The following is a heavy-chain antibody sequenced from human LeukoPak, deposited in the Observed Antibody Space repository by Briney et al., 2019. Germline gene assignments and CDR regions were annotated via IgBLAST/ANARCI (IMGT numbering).Heavy chain of an antibody. CDR3: ARHAWGSSWYYWFDP. V-gene: IGHV4-39*01. Sequence: SETLSLTCTVSGGSISSSSHYWGWIRQPPGKGLEWIGSIYDSGSTCYNPSLKSRVTISVDTSKNQFSLKLTSMTAADTAVYYCARHAWGSSWYYWFDPWGQGTLVTVSS. J-gene: IGHJ5*02. CDR1: GGSISSSSHY. D-gene: IGHD6-13*01. CDR2: IYDSGST.